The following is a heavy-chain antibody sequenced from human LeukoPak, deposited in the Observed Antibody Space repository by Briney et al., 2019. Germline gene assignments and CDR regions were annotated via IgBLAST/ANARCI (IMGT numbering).Heavy chain of an antibody. Sequence: GGSLRLSCAASGFTFSSYAMSWVRQAPGKGLEWVSYISSSGSTIYYADSVKGRFTISRDNAKNSLYLQMNSLRAEDTAVYYCARAGVVVAATTFDYWGQGTLVTVSS. V-gene: IGHV3-48*04. CDR1: GFTFSSYA. D-gene: IGHD2-15*01. J-gene: IGHJ4*02. CDR2: ISSSGSTI. CDR3: ARAGVVVAATTFDY.